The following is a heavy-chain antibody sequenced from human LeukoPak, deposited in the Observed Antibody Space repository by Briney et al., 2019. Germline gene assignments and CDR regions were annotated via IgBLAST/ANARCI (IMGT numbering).Heavy chain of an antibody. V-gene: IGHV3-30-3*01. J-gene: IGHJ3*02. CDR2: ISYDGSNK. CDR1: GFTFSSYA. CDR3: ARRGDYDYVWGSLPGAFDI. Sequence: GRSLRLSCAASGFTFSSYAMHWVRQAPGKGLEWVAVISYDGSNKYYADSVKGRFTISRDNSKNTLYLQMNSLRAEGTAVYYCARRGDYDYVWGSLPGAFDIWGQGTMVTVSS. D-gene: IGHD3-16*01.